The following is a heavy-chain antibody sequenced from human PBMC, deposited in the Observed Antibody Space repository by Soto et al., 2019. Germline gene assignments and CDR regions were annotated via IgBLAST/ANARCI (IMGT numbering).Heavy chain of an antibody. CDR1: GFTFSTYD. CDR3: ARDSYDSSGYSTPFDY. J-gene: IGHJ4*02. CDR2: IKSGSSAM. D-gene: IGHD3-22*01. V-gene: IGHV3-48*01. Sequence: GGSLILSCAASGFTFSTYDMNWVRQAPGKGLEWVSHIKSGSSAMYYADSVKGRFTISRDNAKNSLYLQMNSLRAEDTAVYYCARDSYDSSGYSTPFDYWGQGTLVTGSS.